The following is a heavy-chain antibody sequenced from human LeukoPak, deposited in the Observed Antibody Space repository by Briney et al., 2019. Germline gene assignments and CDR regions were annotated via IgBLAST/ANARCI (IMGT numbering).Heavy chain of an antibody. J-gene: IGHJ6*02. CDR2: IKQDGSEK. V-gene: IGHV3-7*01. CDR1: GFTFSSYW. D-gene: IGHD2-21*02. Sequence: AGSLRLSCAASGFTFSSYWMSWVRQAPGKGLEWVANIKQDGSEKYYVDSVKGRFTISRDNAKNSLYLQMNSLRAEDTAVYYCARVSGDPRAYYYYYGMDVWGQGTTVTVSS. CDR3: ARVSGDPRAYYYYYGMDV.